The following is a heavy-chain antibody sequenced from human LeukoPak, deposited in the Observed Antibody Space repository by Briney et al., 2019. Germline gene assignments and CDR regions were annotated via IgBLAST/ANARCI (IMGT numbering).Heavy chain of an antibody. V-gene: IGHV3-30*04. J-gene: IGHJ4*02. CDR2: ISYDGSNK. Sequence: GRSLRLSCAASGFNFSHYCLHWVRQAPAKGLEWEAVISYDGSNKYYADSVKGRFTISRDNSKNTLYLQMNSLRAEDTAAYYCARGCGIQLWLLGVDYWGQGTLVTVSS. D-gene: IGHD5-18*01. CDR3: ARGCGIQLWLLGVDY. CDR1: GFNFSHYC.